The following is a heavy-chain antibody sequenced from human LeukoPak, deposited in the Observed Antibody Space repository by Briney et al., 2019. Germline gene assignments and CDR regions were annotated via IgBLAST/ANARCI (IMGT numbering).Heavy chain of an antibody. Sequence: SGPALVKPTQTLTLTCTFSGFSLTTSGMCVSWIRQPPGKALEWLPRIDWYDDKFYTTSLTTRLTISKDTSNHQVVLTVTTMAPVDTATYYCARIISDSSGYSLDYWGRGTLVTVSS. CDR1: GFSLTTSGMC. V-gene: IGHV2-70*17. CDR2: IDWYDDK. CDR3: ARIISDSSGYSLDY. D-gene: IGHD3-22*01. J-gene: IGHJ4*02.